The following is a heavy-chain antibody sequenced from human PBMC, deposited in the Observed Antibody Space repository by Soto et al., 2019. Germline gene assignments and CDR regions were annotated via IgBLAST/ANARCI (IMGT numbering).Heavy chain of an antibody. CDR3: ARIRGGAAGNFDY. CDR2: IYYSGSI. D-gene: IGHD6-13*01. J-gene: IGHJ4*02. V-gene: IGHV4-31*11. CDR1: GGSISNGAYY. Sequence: PSGTLSLTCAVSGGSISNGAYYWSWIRQYPGKGLEWIGYIYYSGSIYYNPSLQSRVTISVDTSKNQFSLKLTSVTAADTAVYYCARIRGGAAGNFDYWGQGTLVTVSS.